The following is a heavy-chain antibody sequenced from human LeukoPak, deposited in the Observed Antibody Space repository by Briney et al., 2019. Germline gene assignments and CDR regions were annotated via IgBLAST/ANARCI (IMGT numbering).Heavy chain of an antibody. J-gene: IGHJ6*02. CDR3: ARDLEGVLRYFDWLKPYGMDV. V-gene: IGHV3-48*01. Sequence: GGSLRLSCAASGFTFSSYSMNWVRQAPGKGLEWVSYISSSSSTIYYADSVKGRFTISRDNAKNSLYLQMNSLRAEDTAVYYCARDLEGVLRYFDWLKPYGMDVWGQGTTVTVSS. CDR1: GFTFSSYS. CDR2: ISSSSSTI. D-gene: IGHD3-9*01.